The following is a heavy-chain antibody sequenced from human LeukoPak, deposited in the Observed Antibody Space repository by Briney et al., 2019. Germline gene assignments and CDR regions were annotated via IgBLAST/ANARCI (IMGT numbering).Heavy chain of an antibody. V-gene: IGHV1-46*01. CDR1: GYTFTSYY. D-gene: IGHD2-15*01. CDR3: AREAGVYCSGGSCNDEADAFDI. Sequence: ASVKVSCKASGYTFTSYYMHWVRQAPGQGLEWMGIINPSGGSTSYAQKFQGRVTVTRDTSTSTVYMELSSLRSEDTAVYCCAREAGVYCSGGSCNDEADAFDIWGQGTMVTVSS. CDR2: INPSGGST. J-gene: IGHJ3*02.